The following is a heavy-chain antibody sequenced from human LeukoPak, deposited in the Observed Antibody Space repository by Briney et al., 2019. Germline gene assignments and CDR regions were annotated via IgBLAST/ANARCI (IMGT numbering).Heavy chain of an antibody. D-gene: IGHD6-19*01. CDR3: ARDPYSSGFNWFDA. V-gene: IGHV3-7*01. CDR2: IKQDGSNK. CDR1: GFIFSNYW. Sequence: GGSLRLSCSASGFIFSNYWMTWVRHAPGKGLEWVPNIKQDGSNKYYVDSVKGRFTISRDNSKNTVYLQMNSLRAEDTAVYYCARDPYSSGFNWFDAWGQGTLVTVSS. J-gene: IGHJ5*02.